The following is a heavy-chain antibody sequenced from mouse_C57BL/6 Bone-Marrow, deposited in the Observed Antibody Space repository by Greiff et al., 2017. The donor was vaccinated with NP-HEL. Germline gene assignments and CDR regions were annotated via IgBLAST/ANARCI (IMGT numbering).Heavy chain of an antibody. J-gene: IGHJ3*01. CDR3: ARRWDRSWFAY. CDR2: ISGGGGNT. V-gene: IGHV5-9*01. D-gene: IGHD3-3*01. Sequence: EVQGVESGGGLVKPGGSLKLSCAASGFTFSSYTMSWVRQTPEKRLEWVATISGGGGNTYYPDSVKGRFTISRDNAKNTLYLQMSSLRSEDTALYYCARRWDRSWFAYWGRGTLVTVSA. CDR1: GFTFSSYT.